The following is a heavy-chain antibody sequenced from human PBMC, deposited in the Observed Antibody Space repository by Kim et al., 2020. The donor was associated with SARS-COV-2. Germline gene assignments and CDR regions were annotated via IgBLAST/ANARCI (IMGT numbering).Heavy chain of an antibody. Sequence: SETLSLTCAVYGGSFSGYYWSWIRQPPGKGLEWIGEINHSGSTNYNPSLKSRVTISVDTSKNQFSLKLSSVTAADTAVYYCARGTRKWLVRGPYYYYLDV. V-gene: IGHV4-34*01. CDR2: INHSGST. D-gene: IGHD6-19*01. J-gene: IGHJ6*03. CDR1: GGSFSGYY. CDR3: ARGTRKWLVRGPYYYYLDV.